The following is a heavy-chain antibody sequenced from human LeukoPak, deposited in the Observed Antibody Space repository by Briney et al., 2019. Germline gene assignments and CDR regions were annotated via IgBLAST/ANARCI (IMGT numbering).Heavy chain of an antibody. Sequence: GASVKVSCKASGYTFTGYYMHWVRQAPGQGLEWMGWINPNSGGTNYAQKFQGRVTMTRDTSISTAYTELSRLRSDDTAVYYCARAGRSAASSTVTGYWFDPWGQGTLVTVSS. CDR1: GYTFTGYY. J-gene: IGHJ5*02. V-gene: IGHV1-2*02. D-gene: IGHD4-17*01. CDR3: ARAGRSAASSTVTGYWFDP. CDR2: INPNSGGT.